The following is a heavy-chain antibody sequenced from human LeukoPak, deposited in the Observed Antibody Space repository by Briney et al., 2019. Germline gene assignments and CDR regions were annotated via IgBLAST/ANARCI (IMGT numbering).Heavy chain of an antibody. CDR2: INPNSGGT. Sequence: ASVKVSCKASGYTFTGYYTHWVRQAPGQGLEWMGRINPNSGGTNYAQKFQGRVTITRDTSISTAYMELSRLRSDDTDVYYCARDLGDSGYDHWGQGTLVTVSS. J-gene: IGHJ4*02. V-gene: IGHV1-2*05. CDR1: GYTFTGYY. D-gene: IGHD5-12*01. CDR3: ARDLGDSGYDH.